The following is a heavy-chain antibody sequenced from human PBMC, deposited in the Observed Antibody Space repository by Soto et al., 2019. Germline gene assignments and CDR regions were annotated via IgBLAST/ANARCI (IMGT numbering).Heavy chain of an antibody. Sequence: QVQLQESGPGLVKPSGTLSLTCGVSGGSIISNNWWTWVRQSPGKGLEWIGEIYHSGRTKYNPSXKGRXXXXXDTSKNQFSLXXXXXXXXXXXXXYXXXCQLGEYYXXMDVWGQXTXVTXSX. J-gene: IGHJ6*02. CDR1: GGSIISNNW. CDR2: IYHSGRT. V-gene: IGHV4-4*02. D-gene: IGHD7-27*01. CDR3: XXCQLGEYYXXMDV.